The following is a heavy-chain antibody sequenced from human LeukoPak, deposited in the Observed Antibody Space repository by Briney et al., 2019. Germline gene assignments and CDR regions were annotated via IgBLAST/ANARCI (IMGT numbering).Heavy chain of an antibody. D-gene: IGHD6-6*01. V-gene: IGHV4-39*01. CDR1: GGSISSSSYY. Sequence: SETLSLTCTVSGGSISSSSYYWGWIRQPPGKGLEWIGSIYYSGSTYYNPSLKSRVTISVDTSKNQFSLKLSSVTAADTAVYFCARSARIAARPQNFDYWGQGTLVPASS. J-gene: IGHJ4*02. CDR3: ARSARIAARPQNFDY. CDR2: IYYSGST.